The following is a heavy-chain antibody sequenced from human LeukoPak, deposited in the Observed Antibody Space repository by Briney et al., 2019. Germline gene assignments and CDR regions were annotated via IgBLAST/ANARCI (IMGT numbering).Heavy chain of an antibody. D-gene: IGHD3-22*01. CDR2: ISSSGSTI. V-gene: IGHV3-48*04. Sequence: GGSLRLSCAASGFAFSKYPMNWVRQAPGKGLEWVSYISSSGSTIYYADSVKGRFTISRDNAKNSLYLQMNSLRAEDTAVYYCASLYDSSGYGDAFDIWGQGTMVTVSS. CDR1: GFAFSKYP. J-gene: IGHJ3*02. CDR3: ASLYDSSGYGDAFDI.